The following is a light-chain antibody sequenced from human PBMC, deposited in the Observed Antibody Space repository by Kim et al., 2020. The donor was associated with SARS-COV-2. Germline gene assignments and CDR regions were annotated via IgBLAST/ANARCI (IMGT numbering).Light chain of an antibody. J-gene: IGKJ3*01. CDR3: QQMHTFPFT. V-gene: IGKV1-12*01. CDR1: EDIATY. Sequence: GDRVTITCRATEDIATYLAWYQQKPGEAPRLLIYGSSSLQTGVPSTFVGSGSGTDYTLTITSLQPEDLATYYCQQMHTFPFTFGPGTKVDIK. CDR2: GSS.